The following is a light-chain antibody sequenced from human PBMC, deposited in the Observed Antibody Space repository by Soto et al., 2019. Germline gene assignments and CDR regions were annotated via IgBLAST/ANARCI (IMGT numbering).Light chain of an antibody. CDR2: KAS. CDR1: QTISSW. V-gene: IGKV1-5*03. J-gene: IGKJ1*01. CDR3: QHYNSYSEA. Sequence: IQRAQSPSTLTGSFGDRVTITCRASQTISSWLAWYQQKPGKAPKLLIYKASTLKSGVPSRFSGSGSGTEFTLTISSLQPDDFATYYCQHYNSYSEAFGQGAKVDIK.